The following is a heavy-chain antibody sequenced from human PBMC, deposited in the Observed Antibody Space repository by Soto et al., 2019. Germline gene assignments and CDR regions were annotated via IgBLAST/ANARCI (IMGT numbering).Heavy chain of an antibody. V-gene: IGHV4-59*01. CDR3: ARDQVPYSSGWYFAFDI. CDR2: IYYSGST. CDR1: GGSISSYY. Sequence: QVQLQESGPGLVKPSETLSLTCTVSGGSISSYYWSWIRQPPGKGLEWIGYIYYSGSTNYNPSLKRRVTISVDTSKNQFSLKLSSVTAADTAVYYCARDQVPYSSGWYFAFDIWGQGTMVTVSS. J-gene: IGHJ3*02. D-gene: IGHD6-19*01.